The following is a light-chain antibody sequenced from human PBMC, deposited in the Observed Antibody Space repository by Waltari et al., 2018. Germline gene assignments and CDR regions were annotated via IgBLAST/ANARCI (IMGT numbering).Light chain of an antibody. CDR3: QQYNNWPPYS. CDR1: QSVSHN. V-gene: IGKV3-15*01. Sequence: EIVMTQSQATPSVSPGERATLSCRASQSVSHNLALYHQKPGQAPRLLIYGASTRATGIPARFSGSGSGTEFTLTISSLQSEDFAVYYCQQYNNWPPYSFGQGTKLEIK. CDR2: GAS. J-gene: IGKJ2*03.